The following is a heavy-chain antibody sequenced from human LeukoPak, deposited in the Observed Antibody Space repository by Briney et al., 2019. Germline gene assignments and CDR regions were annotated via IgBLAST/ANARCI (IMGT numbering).Heavy chain of an antibody. J-gene: IGHJ4*02. CDR1: GGSISSYY. V-gene: IGHV4-59*01. CDR3: ARGSSILAAWDY. CDR2: IYYSGST. D-gene: IGHD6-13*01. Sequence: SETLSLTCTVSGGSISSYYWSWIRQPPGKGQEWIGYIYYSGSTNYNPSLKSRVTISVDTSKNQFSLKLSSVTAADTAVYYCARGSSILAAWDYWGQGTLVTVSS.